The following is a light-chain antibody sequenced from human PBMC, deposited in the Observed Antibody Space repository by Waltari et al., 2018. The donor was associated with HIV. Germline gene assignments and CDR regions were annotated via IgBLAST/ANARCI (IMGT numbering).Light chain of an antibody. J-gene: IGLJ2*01. CDR2: FDS. Sequence: SYLLTQPHSVSVAPGQTARITCEGKNIGSNSVHWYQQKPGQAPVLVIYFDSARPSGIPERFSGSNSGNTATLTIIRVESGDEADYHCQLWDTKSVHPGAVFGGGTKLTVL. CDR1: NIGSNS. V-gene: IGLV3-21*04. CDR3: QLWDTKSVHPGAV.